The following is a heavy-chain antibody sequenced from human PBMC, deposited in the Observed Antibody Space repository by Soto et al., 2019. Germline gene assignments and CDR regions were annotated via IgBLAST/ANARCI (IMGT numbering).Heavy chain of an antibody. Sequence: ASVKVSCKAPGYTFTSYGISWVRQAPGQGLEWMGWISAYNGNTNYAQKLQGRVTMTTDTSTSTAYMELRSLRSDDTAVYYCARGIAARSISFYYYYYGMDVWGQGTTVTVSS. J-gene: IGHJ6*02. CDR2: ISAYNGNT. CDR3: ARGIAARSISFYYYYYGMDV. D-gene: IGHD6-6*01. CDR1: GYTFTSYG. V-gene: IGHV1-18*01.